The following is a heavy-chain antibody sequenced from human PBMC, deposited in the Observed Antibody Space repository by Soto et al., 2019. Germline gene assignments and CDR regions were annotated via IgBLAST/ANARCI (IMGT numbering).Heavy chain of an antibody. V-gene: IGHV3-33*01. CDR3: ARGLWLAGGAFDI. D-gene: IGHD6-19*01. J-gene: IGHJ3*02. Sequence: QVQLVESGGGVVQPGRSLRLSCAASGFTFSSYGMHWVRQAPGKGLEWVAVIWYDGSNKYYADSVKGRFTISRDNSKNPLYLQMNSLRAEDTAVYYCARGLWLAGGAFDIWGQGTMVTVSS. CDR2: IWYDGSNK. CDR1: GFTFSSYG.